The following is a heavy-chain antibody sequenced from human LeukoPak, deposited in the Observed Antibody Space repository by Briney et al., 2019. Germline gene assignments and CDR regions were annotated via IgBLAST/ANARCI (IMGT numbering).Heavy chain of an antibody. Sequence: GGSLRLSCAASGFTFSSYNMNWVRQVPGKGLEWVSYISSSSSNIYYADSVKGRFTISRDNAKNSLYLQMNSLRAEDTAVYYCARDRRDCSGGSCVPLPDAFDIWGQGTMVTVSS. V-gene: IGHV3-48*01. D-gene: IGHD2-15*01. J-gene: IGHJ3*02. CDR1: GFTFSSYN. CDR2: ISSSSSNI. CDR3: ARDRRDCSGGSCVPLPDAFDI.